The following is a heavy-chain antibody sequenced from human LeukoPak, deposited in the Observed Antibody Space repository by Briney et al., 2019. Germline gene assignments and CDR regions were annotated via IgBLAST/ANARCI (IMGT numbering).Heavy chain of an antibody. CDR3: ADIGGGGSNTR. CDR2: IRKKSDRYTT. J-gene: IGHJ1*01. CDR1: GFTVSDHY. D-gene: IGHD2-15*01. Sequence: EGSLRLSCVASGFTVSDHYLDWVRQAPGKGLEWVGLIRKKSDRYTTEYAASVKGRFTISRDDSTNSVYLQMSSLKSEDTAVYYCADIGGGGSNTRWGEGTVVTVSS. V-gene: IGHV3-72*01.